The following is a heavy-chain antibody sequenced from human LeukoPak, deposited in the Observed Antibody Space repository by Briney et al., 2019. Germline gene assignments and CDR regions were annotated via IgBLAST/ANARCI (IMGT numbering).Heavy chain of an antibody. J-gene: IGHJ6*02. CDR3: AKDRRYYYDSSGYGYYYGMDV. V-gene: IGHV3-23*01. CDR2: ISGSGGST. Sequence: GGSLRLSCAASGFTFSSYAMSWVRQAPGKGLEWGSAISGSGGSTYYADSVKGRFTISRDNSKNTLYLQMNSLRAEDTAVYYCAKDRRYYYDSSGYGYYYGMDVWGQGTMVTVSS. CDR1: GFTFSSYA. D-gene: IGHD3-22*01.